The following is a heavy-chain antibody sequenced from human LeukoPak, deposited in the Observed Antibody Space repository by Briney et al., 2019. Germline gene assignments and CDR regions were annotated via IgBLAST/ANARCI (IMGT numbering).Heavy chain of an antibody. CDR1: GGSISSGSDY. J-gene: IGHJ4*02. Sequence: SETLSLTCTVSGGSISSGSDYWSWIRQPAGKGLEWIGLIYTSGSTNYNPSFKSRVTISVDTSKNQFSLKLSSVTAADTAVYYCARDGEMGTIENYFDYWGQGTLVTVSS. V-gene: IGHV4-61*02. CDR2: IYTSGST. CDR3: ARDGEMGTIENYFDY. D-gene: IGHD5-24*01.